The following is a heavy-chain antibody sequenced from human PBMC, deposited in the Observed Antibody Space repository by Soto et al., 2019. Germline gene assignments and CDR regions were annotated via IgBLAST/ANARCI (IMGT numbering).Heavy chain of an antibody. CDR1: GFTFSSYA. D-gene: IGHD6-19*01. J-gene: IGHJ4*02. V-gene: IGHV3-30-3*01. Sequence: QVQLVESGGGVVQPGRSLRLSCAASGFTFSSYAMHWVRQAPGKGLEWVAVISYDGSNKYYADSVKGRFTISRDNSKNTLYLQMNSLRAEDTAVYYCERELGSGDYWGQGTLVTVSS. CDR2: ISYDGSNK. CDR3: ERELGSGDY.